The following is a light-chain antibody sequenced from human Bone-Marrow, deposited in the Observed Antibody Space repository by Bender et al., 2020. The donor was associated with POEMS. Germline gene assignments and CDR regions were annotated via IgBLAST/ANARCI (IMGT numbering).Light chain of an antibody. CDR2: EVT. CDR1: STDVVSYNL. Sequence: QSALTQPASVSGSPGQSITISCTATSTDVVSYNLVSWYQHHPGKAPQLIISEVTKRPSGISNRFSGSKSGSTASLTISGLQADDEAYYYCSSYLGSRSSVVFGGGTKLTVL. CDR3: SSYLGSRSSVV. J-gene: IGLJ2*01. V-gene: IGLV2-23*02.